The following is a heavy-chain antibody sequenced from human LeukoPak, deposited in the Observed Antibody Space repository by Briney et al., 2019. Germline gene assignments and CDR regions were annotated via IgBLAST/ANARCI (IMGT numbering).Heavy chain of an antibody. D-gene: IGHD3-3*01. CDR1: GFTFSSYG. V-gene: IGHV3-30*18. CDR2: ISYDGSNK. CDR3: AKDGGGSLEWLPPMDV. J-gene: IGHJ6*02. Sequence: GGSLRLSCAASGFTFSSYGMHWVRQAPGKGLEWVAVISYDGSNKYYADSVKGRFTISRDNSKNTLYLQMNSLRAEDTAVYYCAKDGGGSLEWLPPMDVWGQGTTVTVSS.